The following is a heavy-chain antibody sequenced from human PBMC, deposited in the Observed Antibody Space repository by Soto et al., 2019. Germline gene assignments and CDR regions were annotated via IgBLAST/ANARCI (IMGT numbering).Heavy chain of an antibody. D-gene: IGHD3-10*01. J-gene: IGHJ4*02. Sequence: QVQLQESGPGLVKPSETLSLTCTVSGSSISSSGSFWDWIRQPPGKGPAWIGSVYYSGTTYYNPSLKRRVTISVATSKDQFTLKLTSVTDANTAVYYCARHLYGSGSYYRRPFDSWGQGTLVTVSS. CDR3: ARHLYGSGSYYRRPFDS. CDR1: GSSISSSGSF. V-gene: IGHV4-39*01. CDR2: VYYSGTT.